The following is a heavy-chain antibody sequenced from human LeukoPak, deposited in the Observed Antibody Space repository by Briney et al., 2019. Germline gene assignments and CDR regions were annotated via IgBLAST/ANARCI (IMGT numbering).Heavy chain of an antibody. CDR1: GGSISSYY. CDR3: ARSRVGYCTGGVCPWYFDL. V-gene: IGHV4-4*07. CDR2: IYTSGST. D-gene: IGHD2-8*02. J-gene: IGHJ2*01. Sequence: PSETLSLTCTVSGGSISSYYWSWIRQPAGKGLEWIGRIYTSGSTNYNPSLKSRVTMSVDTSKNQFSLKLSSVTAADPAVYYCARSRVGYCTGGVCPWYFDLWGRGTLVTVSS.